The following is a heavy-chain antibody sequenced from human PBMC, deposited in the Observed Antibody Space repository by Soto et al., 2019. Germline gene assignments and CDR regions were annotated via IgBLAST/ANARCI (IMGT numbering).Heavy chain of an antibody. V-gene: IGHV4-59*01. Sequence: SETLSLTCTVSGGSISSYYWSWIRQPPGKGLEWIGYIYYSGSTNYNPSLKSRVTISVDTSKNQFSLKLSSVTAADTAVYYCARASAAGSNWFDPWGQGTLVTVSP. J-gene: IGHJ5*02. D-gene: IGHD6-13*01. CDR3: ARASAAGSNWFDP. CDR1: GGSISSYY. CDR2: IYYSGST.